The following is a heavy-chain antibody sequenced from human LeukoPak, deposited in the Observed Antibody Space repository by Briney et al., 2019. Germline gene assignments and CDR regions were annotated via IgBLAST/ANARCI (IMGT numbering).Heavy chain of an antibody. V-gene: IGHV6-1*01. CDR1: GDSVSSNSAA. CDR3: ASSSTMVRGVIITHWFDP. Sequence: SQTLSLTCAISGDSVSSNSAAWNWIRQSPSRGLEWLGRTYYRSKWYNDHAVSVKSRITINPDTSKNQFSLQLNSVTPEDTAVYYCASSSTMVRGVIITHWFDPWGQGTLVTVSS. CDR2: TYYRSKWYN. D-gene: IGHD3-10*01. J-gene: IGHJ5*02.